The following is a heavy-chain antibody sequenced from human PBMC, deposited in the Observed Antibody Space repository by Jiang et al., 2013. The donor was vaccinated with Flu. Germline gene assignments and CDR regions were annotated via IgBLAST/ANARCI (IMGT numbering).Heavy chain of an antibody. CDR2: INPSGGST. J-gene: IGHJ6*02. CDR1: GYTFTSYY. CDR3: ARGPTGIGYCSGGSCKSYYYYGMDV. D-gene: IGHD2-15*01. Sequence: SGAEVKKPGASVKVSCKASGYTFTSYYMHWVRQAPGQGLEWMGIINPSGGSTSYAQKFQGRVTMTRDTSTSTVYMELSSLRSEDTAVYYCARGPTGIGYCSGGSCKSYYYYGMDVVGPRDHGHRLL. V-gene: IGHV1-46*01.